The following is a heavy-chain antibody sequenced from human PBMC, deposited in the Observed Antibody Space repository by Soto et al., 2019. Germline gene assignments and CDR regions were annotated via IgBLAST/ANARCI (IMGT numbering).Heavy chain of an antibody. CDR3: ARPYYYDSSGYYPYYYYYGMDV. V-gene: IGHV1-8*02. J-gene: IGHJ6*02. D-gene: IGHD3-22*01. CDR1: GYTFTGYY. CDR2: MNPNSGNT. Sequence: ASVKVSCKASGYTFTGYYMHWVRQATGQGLEWMGWMNPNSGNTGYAQKFQGRVTMTRNTSISTAYMELSSLRSEDTAVYYCARPYYYDSSGYYPYYYYYGMDVWGQGTTVTVSS.